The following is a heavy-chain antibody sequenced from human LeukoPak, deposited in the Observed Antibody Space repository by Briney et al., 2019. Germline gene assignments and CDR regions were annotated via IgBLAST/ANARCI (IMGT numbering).Heavy chain of an antibody. CDR1: GFTFSSYA. Sequence: PGGSLRLSCAASGFTFSSYAMTWVRQAPGKGLEWVSGISKSGVSTDYADSVKGRFTIPRDNSKNTLYLQMNSLRAEDTAVYYCAKSGSGTYYNPDFDYWGQGTLVTVSS. V-gene: IGHV3-23*01. J-gene: IGHJ4*02. CDR3: AKSGSGTYYNPDFDY. D-gene: IGHD3-10*01. CDR2: ISKSGVST.